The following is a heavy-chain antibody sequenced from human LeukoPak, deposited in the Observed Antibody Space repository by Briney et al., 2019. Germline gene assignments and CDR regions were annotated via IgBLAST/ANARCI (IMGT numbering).Heavy chain of an antibody. CDR1: GYSISSGYY. J-gene: IGHJ3*02. CDR3: ARVEGVYCGGDCYSGDDAFDI. V-gene: IGHV4-38-2*02. CDR2: IYHSGST. D-gene: IGHD2-21*02. Sequence: KPSETLSLTCTGSGYSISSGYYWGWIRQPPGKGLEWIGSIYHSGSTYYNPSLKSRVTISVDTSKNQLSLKLSSVTAADTAVYYCARVEGVYCGGDCYSGDDAFDIWGQGTMVTLSS.